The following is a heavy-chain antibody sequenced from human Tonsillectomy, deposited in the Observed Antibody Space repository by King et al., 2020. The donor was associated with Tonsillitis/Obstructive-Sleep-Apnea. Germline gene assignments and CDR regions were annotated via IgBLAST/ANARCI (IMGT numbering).Heavy chain of an antibody. CDR2: IKSDGSDP. V-gene: IGHV3-74*01. D-gene: IGHD3-10*01. Sequence: VQLVESGGGLVQPGGSLRLSCTASGFTFSNHWMHWVRQVPGKGLEWVSRIKSDGSDPSYADSVKGRFTISRDNAKNTLYLQMNSLRDEDTAVYYCARDEVYGSGNCGLWGQGTLVTVSS. CDR3: ARDEVYGSGNCGL. CDR1: GFTFSNHW. J-gene: IGHJ4*02.